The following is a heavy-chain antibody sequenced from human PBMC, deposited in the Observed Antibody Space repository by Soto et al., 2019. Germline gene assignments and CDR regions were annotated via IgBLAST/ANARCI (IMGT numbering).Heavy chain of an antibody. V-gene: IGHV3-30-3*01. D-gene: IGHD3-22*01. Sequence: RGSLRLSCAASGFTFSSYAMHWVRQAPGKGLEWVAVISYDGSNKYYADSVKGRFTISRDNSKNTLYLQMNSPRVEYTAVYYCARDSHYDSSGYYLVFYAIDIWGQGTMVTVSS. CDR1: GFTFSSYA. CDR3: ARDSHYDSSGYYLVFYAIDI. J-gene: IGHJ3*02. CDR2: ISYDGSNK.